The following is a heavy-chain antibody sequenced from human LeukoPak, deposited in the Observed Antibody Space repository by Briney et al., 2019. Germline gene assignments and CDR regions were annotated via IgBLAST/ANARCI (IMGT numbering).Heavy chain of an antibody. Sequence: PGGSLRLSCAASGFTLGHYWMSWVRQAPGKGLEWVANMKEDGSEEFYADSVKGRFTISRDNAKNSLYLYMNNLRADDTAVHYCTRVAWSGSTLSYWGQGTLVTVSS. D-gene: IGHD3-3*01. V-gene: IGHV3-7*01. CDR2: MKEDGSEE. CDR1: GFTLGHYW. J-gene: IGHJ4*02. CDR3: TRVAWSGSTLSY.